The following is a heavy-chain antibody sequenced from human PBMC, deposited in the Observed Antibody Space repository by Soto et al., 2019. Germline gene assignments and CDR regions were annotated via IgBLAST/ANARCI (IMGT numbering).Heavy chain of an antibody. J-gene: IGHJ6*02. CDR3: AKGEYSSGWYGYYYGMDV. CDR2: ISGSGGST. D-gene: IGHD6-19*01. Sequence: GGSLRLSCAASGFTFSSYAMSWVRQAPGKGLEWVSAISGSGGSTYYADSVKGRFTISRDNSKNTPYLQMNSLRAEDTAVYYCAKGEYSSGWYGYYYGMDVWGQGTTVTVSS. V-gene: IGHV3-23*01. CDR1: GFTFSSYA.